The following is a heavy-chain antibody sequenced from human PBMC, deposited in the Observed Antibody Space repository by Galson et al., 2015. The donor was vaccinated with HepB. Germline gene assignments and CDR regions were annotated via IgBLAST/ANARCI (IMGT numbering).Heavy chain of an antibody. CDR2: ISGGATYT. Sequence: SLRLSCAASRFTFSDYYMTWIRQAPGKGLEWLSYISGGATYTNYADSAKGRFTISRDNAKNSLYLHMRSLRDDDTAVYYCARVAHSDYGDHAHFDYWGQGTLVTVSS. J-gene: IGHJ4*02. V-gene: IGHV3-11*06. CDR1: RFTFSDYY. D-gene: IGHD4-17*01. CDR3: ARVAHSDYGDHAHFDY.